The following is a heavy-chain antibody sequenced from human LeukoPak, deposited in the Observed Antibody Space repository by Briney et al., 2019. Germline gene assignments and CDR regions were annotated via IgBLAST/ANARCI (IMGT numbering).Heavy chain of an antibody. V-gene: IGHV6-1*01. Sequence: SQTLSLTCAISGDSVSSNSVAWNWIRQSPSRGLEWLGRTYYRSKWYNDYAVSVKGRITFNPDTSKNETSLQLNSVTPECTPVYWCAIVPVAEWNYVSWYFDLWGRGTLVTVSS. CDR2: TYYRSKWYN. CDR3: AIVPVAEWNYVSWYFDL. CDR1: GDSVSSNSVA. D-gene: IGHD1-7*01. J-gene: IGHJ2*01.